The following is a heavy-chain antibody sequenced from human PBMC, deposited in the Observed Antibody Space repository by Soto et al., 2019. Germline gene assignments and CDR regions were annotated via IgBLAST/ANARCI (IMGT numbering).Heavy chain of an antibody. V-gene: IGHV3-30*04. CDR1: RFTFTTYA. CDR2: MLSDGTIE. D-gene: IGHD6-19*01. Sequence: GGSLRLSCAASRFTFTTYAMNWVRQAPGKGLEGVALMLSDGTIEHYAGSVRGRSTASRENPSHPLFLRMNNLRPEATAINYFAKLRAVAGPLDNWGPGTLVTVSS. CDR3: AKLRAVAGPLDN. J-gene: IGHJ4*02.